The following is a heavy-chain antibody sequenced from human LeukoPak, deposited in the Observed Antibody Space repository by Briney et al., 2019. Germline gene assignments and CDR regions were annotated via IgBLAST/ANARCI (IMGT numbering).Heavy chain of an antibody. CDR1: GFTFSSYG. CDR3: ARSRGDYFDY. Sequence: PGGSLRLSCAASGFTFSSYGMHWVRQAPGKGLEWVSVIYSGGSTYYADSVKGRFTISRDNSKNTLYLQMNSLRAEDTAVYYCARSRGDYFDYWGQGTLVTVSS. CDR2: IYSGGST. J-gene: IGHJ4*02. D-gene: IGHD3-10*01. V-gene: IGHV3-66*01.